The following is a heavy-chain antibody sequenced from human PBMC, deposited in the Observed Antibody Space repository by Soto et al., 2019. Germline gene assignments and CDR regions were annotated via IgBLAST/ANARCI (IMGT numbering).Heavy chain of an antibody. V-gene: IGHV3-64*01. Sequence: EVQLAESGGGMVQPGGSLRLSCVASGFTFSSYDMHWVRQAPGKGLEYVSSISSNGGNTYYGNSVKGRVTISRDNSKNTLYLQMGSLRAEDMAVYYCVRRVSGNYDYWGQGTLVTVSS. CDR1: GFTFSSYD. CDR2: ISSNGGNT. J-gene: IGHJ4*02. D-gene: IGHD1-7*01. CDR3: VRRVSGNYDY.